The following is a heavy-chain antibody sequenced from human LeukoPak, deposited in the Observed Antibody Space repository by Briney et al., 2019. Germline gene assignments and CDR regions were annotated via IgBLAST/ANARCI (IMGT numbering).Heavy chain of an antibody. J-gene: IGHJ3*02. Sequence: SETLSLTCTVSGGSISSYYWSWIRQPPGKGLEWIGYIYYSGSTNYNPSLRSRVTISVDTSKNQFSLKLSSVTAADTAVYYCARDFQESSGWYRGDAFDIWGQGTMVTVSS. V-gene: IGHV4-59*01. CDR3: ARDFQESSGWYRGDAFDI. CDR2: IYYSGST. D-gene: IGHD6-19*01. CDR1: GGSISSYY.